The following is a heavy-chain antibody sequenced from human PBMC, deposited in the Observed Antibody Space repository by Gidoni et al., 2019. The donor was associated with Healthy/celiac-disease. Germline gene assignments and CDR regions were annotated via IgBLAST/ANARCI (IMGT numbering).Heavy chain of an antibody. Sequence: QVQLQESGPGLVKPSETLSLTCTVSGYSISSGYYWGWIRQPPGKGLEWIGSIYHSGSTYYNPSLKSRVTISVDTSKNQFSLKLSSVTAADTAVYYCASSLAAINWFDPWGQGTLVTVSS. V-gene: IGHV4-38-2*02. CDR2: IYHSGST. CDR1: GYSISSGYY. J-gene: IGHJ5*02. D-gene: IGHD2-15*01. CDR3: ASSLAAINWFDP.